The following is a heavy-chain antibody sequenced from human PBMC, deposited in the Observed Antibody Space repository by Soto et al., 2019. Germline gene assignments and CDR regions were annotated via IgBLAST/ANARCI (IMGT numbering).Heavy chain of an antibody. CDR1: GYTFTSYG. J-gene: IGHJ4*02. CDR2: ISAYNGNT. CDR3: ASSSGYYILDY. D-gene: IGHD3-22*01. V-gene: IGHV1-18*01. Sequence: VASVKVSCKASGYTFTSYGISWVRQAPGQGLEWMGWISAYNGNTNYAQKLQGRVTMTTDTPTSTAYMELRSLRSDDTAVYYCASSSGYYILDYWGQGTLVTVSS.